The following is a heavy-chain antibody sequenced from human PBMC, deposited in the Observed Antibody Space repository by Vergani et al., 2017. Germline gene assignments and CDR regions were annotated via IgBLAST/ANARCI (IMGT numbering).Heavy chain of an antibody. V-gene: IGHV4-34*01. J-gene: IGHJ4*02. CDR2: INHSGST. D-gene: IGHD3-3*01. CDR3: ARGLYYDFWSGYYFGADYFGY. Sequence: QVQLQQWGAGLLKPSETLSLTCAVYGGSFSGYYWSWIRQPPGKGLEWIGEINHSGSTNYNPSLKSRVTISVDTSKNQFSLKLSSVTAADTAVYYCARGLYYDFWSGYYFGADYFGYWGQGTLVTVSS. CDR1: GGSFSGYY.